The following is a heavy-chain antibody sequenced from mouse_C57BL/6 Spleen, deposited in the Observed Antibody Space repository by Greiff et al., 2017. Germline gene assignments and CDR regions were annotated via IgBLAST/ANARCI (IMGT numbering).Heavy chain of an antibody. Sequence: VKLVASGAELVKPGASVKISCKASGYAFSSYWMNWVKQRPGKGLEWIGQIYPGDGDTNYNGKFKGKATLTADKSSSTAYMQLSSLTSEDSAVYFCARGDTGFNFDYWGQGTTLTVSS. CDR1: GYAFSSYW. D-gene: IGHD3-3*01. CDR3: ARGDTGFNFDY. CDR2: IYPGDGDT. V-gene: IGHV1-80*01. J-gene: IGHJ2*01.